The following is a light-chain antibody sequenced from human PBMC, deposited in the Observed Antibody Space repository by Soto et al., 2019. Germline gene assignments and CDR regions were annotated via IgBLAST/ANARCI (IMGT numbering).Light chain of an antibody. V-gene: IGKV3-15*01. CDR2: GAS. CDR3: QQYNSWLWT. CDR1: QSVSSK. Sequence: EIVMTQSPATLSVSPGEGATLSCRASQSVSSKLAWYQQKPGQAPRLLIYGASTRATGIPARFSGSGSGTEFTLIIRSMQSEDYAVYYCQQYNSWLWTFGQATKVDIK. J-gene: IGKJ1*01.